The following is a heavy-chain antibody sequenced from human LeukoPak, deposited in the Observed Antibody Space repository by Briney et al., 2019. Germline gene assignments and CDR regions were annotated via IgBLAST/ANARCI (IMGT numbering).Heavy chain of an antibody. J-gene: IGHJ4*02. CDR3: ARGYCGGDCYSSYYFDY. V-gene: IGHV3-7*01. CDR1: GFTFSSYW. Sequence: GGSLRLSCAASGFTFSSYWMSWVRQAPGKGLEWVANIKQDGSEKYYVDSVKGRFTISRDNAKNSLYLQMNSLRAEDTAVYYCARGYCGGDCYSSYYFDYWGQGTLVTVST. CDR2: IKQDGSEK. D-gene: IGHD2-21*02.